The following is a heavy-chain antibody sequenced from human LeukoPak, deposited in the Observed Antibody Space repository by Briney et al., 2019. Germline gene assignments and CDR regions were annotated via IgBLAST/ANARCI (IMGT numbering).Heavy chain of an antibody. J-gene: IGHJ3*02. V-gene: IGHV3-53*01. Sequence: GGSLRLSCAASGFIVSSKYMSWVRQAPGKGLEWVSVIYSGGSTYYADSVKGRFTISRDNSKNTLYLQMNSLRAEDTAVYYCARAGETYYDFWSGWGAFDIWGQGTMVTVSS. D-gene: IGHD3-3*01. CDR3: ARAGETYYDFWSGWGAFDI. CDR2: IYSGGST. CDR1: GFIVSSKY.